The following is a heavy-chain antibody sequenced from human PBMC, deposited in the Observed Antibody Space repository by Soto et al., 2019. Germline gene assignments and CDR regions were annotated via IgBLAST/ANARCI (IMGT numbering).Heavy chain of an antibody. D-gene: IGHD3-22*01. CDR1: GGSISSGDYY. CDR2: IYYSGST. CDR3: ARDNNYDSSGYYPGGAFDY. Sequence: QVQLQESGPGLVKPSETLSLTCTVSGGSISSGDYYWSWIRQPPGKGLEWIGYIYYSGSTYYNPSLKSRVTIPVDTSKNQFSLKLSSVTAADTAVYYCARDNNYDSSGYYPGGAFDYWGQGTLVTVSS. J-gene: IGHJ4*02. V-gene: IGHV4-30-4*01.